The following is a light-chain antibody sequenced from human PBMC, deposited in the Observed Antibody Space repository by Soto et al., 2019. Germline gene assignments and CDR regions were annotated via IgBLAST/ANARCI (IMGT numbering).Light chain of an antibody. V-gene: IGLV2-23*02. Sequence: QSALTQPASVSGSPGQSFTISCTGTSSDVGSYNLVSWYQQHPGKAPKLMIYEVSKRPSGVSNRFSGSKSGNTASLTISGLQAEDEADYYCCSYAGSITYVFGTGTKLTVL. J-gene: IGLJ1*01. CDR3: CSYAGSITYV. CDR1: SSDVGSYNL. CDR2: EVS.